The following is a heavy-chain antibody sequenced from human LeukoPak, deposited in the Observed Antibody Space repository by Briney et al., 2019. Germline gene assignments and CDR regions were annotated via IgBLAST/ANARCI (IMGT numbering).Heavy chain of an antibody. V-gene: IGHV3-53*01. D-gene: IGHD6-19*01. Sequence: PGGSLRLSCAASGFTVSSNYMSWVRQAPGKGLEWVSVIYSGGSTYYADSVKGRFTISRDISKNTLYLQMNSLRAEDTAVYYCARRNTSSGWYQTGYYFDYWGQGTLVTVSS. CDR1: GFTVSSNY. J-gene: IGHJ4*02. CDR3: ARRNTSSGWYQTGYYFDY. CDR2: IYSGGST.